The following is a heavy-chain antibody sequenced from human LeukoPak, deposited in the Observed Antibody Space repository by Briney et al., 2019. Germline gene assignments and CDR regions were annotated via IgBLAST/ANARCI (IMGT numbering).Heavy chain of an antibody. V-gene: IGHV5-51*01. CDR3: ARVIWHDSSGYYPDY. CDR1: GYNFTTYW. Sequence: GESLKISCKTSGYNFTTYWIGWVRQMPGKGLEWMGIIYPSDSDTRYSPSFQGQVTISADKSISTAYLQWSSLKASDTAMYYCARVIWHDSSGYYPDYWGQGTLVTVSS. D-gene: IGHD3-22*01. J-gene: IGHJ4*02. CDR2: IYPSDSDT.